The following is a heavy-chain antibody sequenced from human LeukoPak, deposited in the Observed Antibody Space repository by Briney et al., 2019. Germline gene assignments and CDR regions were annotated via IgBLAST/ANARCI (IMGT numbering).Heavy chain of an antibody. V-gene: IGHV3-53*05. CDR3: ARAVGATNQNFDY. D-gene: IGHD1-26*01. J-gene: IGHJ4*02. Sequence: PGGSLRLSCAASGLTVSSNCMSWVRQAPGKGLEWVSFIYSGGSTYYADSVKGRFTISRDNSKNTLYLQMNSLRAEDTAVYYCARAVGATNQNFDYWGQGTLVTVSS. CDR1: GLTVSSNC. CDR2: IYSGGST.